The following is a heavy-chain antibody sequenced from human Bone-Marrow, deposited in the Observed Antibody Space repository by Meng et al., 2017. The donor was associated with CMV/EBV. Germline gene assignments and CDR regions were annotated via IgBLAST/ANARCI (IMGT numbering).Heavy chain of an antibody. CDR2: ISWNSGSI. Sequence: GGSLRLSCAASGFTFDDYAMHWVRQAPGKGLEWVSGISWNSGSIGYADSVKGRFTISRDNAKNSLYLQMNSLRAEDTAVYYCARGLVVVIARGRSAVDYWGQGTLVTVSS. CDR3: ARGLVVVIARGRSAVDY. J-gene: IGHJ4*02. V-gene: IGHV3-9*01. CDR1: GFTFDDYA. D-gene: IGHD2-21*01.